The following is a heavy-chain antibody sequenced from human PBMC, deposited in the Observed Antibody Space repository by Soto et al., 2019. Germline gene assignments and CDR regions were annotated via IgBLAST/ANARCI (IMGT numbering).Heavy chain of an antibody. Sequence: EVQLVESGGGLVKPGGSLRLSCAASGFTFSNAWMNWVRQAPWKGLEWVGRIKSKTDGGTTDYAAPVKGRFTISRDDSKNTLYLQMNSLKTEDTAVYYCTTFCRYSGSYCLTRDYYGMDVWGQGTTVTVSS. J-gene: IGHJ6*02. CDR2: IKSKTDGGTT. CDR3: TTFCRYSGSYCLTRDYYGMDV. CDR1: GFTFSNAW. D-gene: IGHD1-26*01. V-gene: IGHV3-15*07.